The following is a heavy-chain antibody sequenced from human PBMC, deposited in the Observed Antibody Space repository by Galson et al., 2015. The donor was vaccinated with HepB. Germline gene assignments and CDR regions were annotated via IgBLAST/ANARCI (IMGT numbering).Heavy chain of an antibody. Sequence: SLRLSCAASGFTFSSYAMSWVRQAPGKGLEWVSAISGSGGSTYYADSVKGRFTISRDNSKNTLYLRMNSLRAEDTAVYYCAKSGYGGNSVEWYYYYYMDVWGKGTTVTVSS. CDR2: ISGSGGST. CDR3: AKSGYGGNSVEWYYYYYMDV. D-gene: IGHD4-23*01. J-gene: IGHJ6*03. CDR1: GFTFSSYA. V-gene: IGHV3-23*01.